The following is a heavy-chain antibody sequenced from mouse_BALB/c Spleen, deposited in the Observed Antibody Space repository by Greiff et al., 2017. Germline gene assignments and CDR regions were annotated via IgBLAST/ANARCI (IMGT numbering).Heavy chain of an antibody. CDR2: ISYSGST. J-gene: IGHJ1*01. Sequence: ESGPGLVKPSQSLSLTCTVTGYSITSDYAWNWIRQFPGNKLEWMGYISYSGSTSYNPSLKSRISITRDTSKNQFFLQLNSVTTEDTATYYCARWGDYGSSYMYFDVWGAGTTVTVSS. CDR1: GYSITSDYA. D-gene: IGHD1-1*01. CDR3: ARWGDYGSSYMYFDV. V-gene: IGHV3-2*02.